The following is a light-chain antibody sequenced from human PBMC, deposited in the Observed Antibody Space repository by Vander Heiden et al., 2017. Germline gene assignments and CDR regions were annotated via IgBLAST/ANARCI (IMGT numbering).Light chain of an antibody. Sequence: DIVLTQSPDSLAVSLGERATIHCKSSQSVLSSFNSKNHLAWFRQKPRQPPALLIYWASTRESGVPDRFSGSGSGTDFTLTISNMQAEDVAVYYCEQHSTKTFGQGTKVEIK. CDR1: QSVLSSFNSKNH. J-gene: IGKJ1*01. CDR3: EQHSTKT. V-gene: IGKV4-1*01. CDR2: WAS.